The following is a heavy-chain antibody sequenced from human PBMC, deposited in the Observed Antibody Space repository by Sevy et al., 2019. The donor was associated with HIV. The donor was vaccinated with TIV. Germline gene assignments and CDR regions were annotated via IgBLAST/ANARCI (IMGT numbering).Heavy chain of an antibody. J-gene: IGHJ4*02. D-gene: IGHD5-18*01. CDR3: AKDIAGAYTYGYDSANFDY. CDR2: LSGSGDNA. Sequence: GGSLRLSCAASGFTFRNYALGWVRQAPGKGLEWVSALSGSGDNAYYAYSVKGRFTISRDNSKNTLNLQMKSLRAEDTAMYYCAKDIAGAYTYGYDSANFDYWGQGTLVTVSS. CDR1: GFTFRNYA. V-gene: IGHV3-23*01.